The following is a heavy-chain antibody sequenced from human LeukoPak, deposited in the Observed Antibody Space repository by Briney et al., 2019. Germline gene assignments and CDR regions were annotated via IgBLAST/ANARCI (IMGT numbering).Heavy chain of an antibody. Sequence: SVKVSCKASGGTFSSYAISWVRQAPGQGLEWMGGIIPTFGTANYAQKFQGRVTITTDESTSTAYMELSSLRSEDTAVYYCASDYYDSSGYYVLDYWGQGTLVTVSS. CDR1: GGTFSSYA. V-gene: IGHV1-69*05. CDR2: IIPTFGTA. CDR3: ASDYYDSSGYYVLDY. D-gene: IGHD3-22*01. J-gene: IGHJ4*02.